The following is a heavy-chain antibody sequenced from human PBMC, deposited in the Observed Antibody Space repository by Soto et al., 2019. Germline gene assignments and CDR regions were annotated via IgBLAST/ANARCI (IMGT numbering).Heavy chain of an antibody. Sequence: QITLKESGPTLVNPTQTLTLTCTFSGFSLSTSGLGVGWIRQPPGKALEWLGIIYWYDDKPYSPSLRSRFTINKDTSKNQVFLTMTNMDPVDTATYYCAQAYKNNCCHDGFDIWGQGTMVTVSS. CDR2: IYWYDDK. J-gene: IGHJ3*02. CDR1: GFSLSTSGLG. V-gene: IGHV2-5*01. D-gene: IGHD1-1*01. CDR3: AQAYKNNCCHDGFDI.